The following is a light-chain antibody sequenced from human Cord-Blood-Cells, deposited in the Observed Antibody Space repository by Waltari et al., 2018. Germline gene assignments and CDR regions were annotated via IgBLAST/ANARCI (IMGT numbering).Light chain of an antibody. CDR2: EGS. J-gene: IGLJ1*01. CDR3: CSYAGSSTYV. Sequence: QSALTQPASVSGSPGQSITIFCTGTSSDVASYNLVSWYQQHPGKAPKLMIHEGSKRPSGVSNRCSGSKSGNTASLTISGLQAEDEADYYCCSYAGSSTYVFGTGTKVTVL. V-gene: IGLV2-23*01. CDR1: SSDVASYNL.